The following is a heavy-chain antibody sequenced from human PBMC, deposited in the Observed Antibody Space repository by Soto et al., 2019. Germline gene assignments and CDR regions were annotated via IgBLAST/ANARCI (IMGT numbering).Heavy chain of an antibody. D-gene: IGHD2-8*01. CDR1: GFTFNSYG. CDR3: AKDVGYCTNGVCLYNWFDP. V-gene: IGHV3-30*18. J-gene: IGHJ5*02. Sequence: QVQLVESGGGVVQPGRSLRLSCAASGFTFNSYGIHWVRQAPGKALEWVAVISYDGNNIYYGDSVQGRFTISRDNSKKTIYLQMNSLRAEDTAVYYCAKDVGYCTNGVCLYNWFDPWGQGTLVTVSS. CDR2: ISYDGNNI.